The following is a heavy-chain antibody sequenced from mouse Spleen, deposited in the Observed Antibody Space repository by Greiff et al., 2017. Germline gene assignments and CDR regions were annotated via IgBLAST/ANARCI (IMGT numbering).Heavy chain of an antibody. D-gene: IGHD2-14*01. CDR3: ARDYRYDDWYFDV. J-gene: IGHJ1*01. CDR1: GFTFSDYY. V-gene: IGHV5-4*02. CDR2: ISDGGSYT. Sequence: EVQLVESGGGLVKPGGSLKLSCAASGFTFSDYYMYWVRQTPEKRLEWVATISDGGSYTYYPDSVKGRFTISRDNAKNNLYLQMSSLKSEDTAMYYCARDYRYDDWYFDVWGAGTTVTVSS.